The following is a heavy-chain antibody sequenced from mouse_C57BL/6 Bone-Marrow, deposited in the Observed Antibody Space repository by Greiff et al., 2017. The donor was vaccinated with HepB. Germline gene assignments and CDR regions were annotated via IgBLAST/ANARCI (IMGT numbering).Heavy chain of an antibody. J-gene: IGHJ4*01. D-gene: IGHD1-1*01. V-gene: IGHV1-81*01. CDR2: IYPRSGNT. CDR1: GYTFTSYG. CDR3: ARLSSDAMDY. Sequence: VQLQQSGAELARPGASVKLSCKASGYTFTSYGISWVKQRTGQGLEWIGEIYPRSGNTYYNEKFKGKATLTADQSSSTAYMELRSLTSEDSAVYFCARLSSDAMDYWGQGTSVTVSS.